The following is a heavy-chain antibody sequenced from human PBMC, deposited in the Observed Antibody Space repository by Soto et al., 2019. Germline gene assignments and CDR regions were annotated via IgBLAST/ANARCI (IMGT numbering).Heavy chain of an antibody. V-gene: IGHV3-9*01. CDR3: TKGGYDLIYYFGMDV. CDR2: ISSDGDTI. Sequence: EVQLLESGGGWVQPGTSLRVSCAASGFTFHEYAMHRVRQAPGKGLEWVSGISSDGDTIAYADSVQGRFTVFRDNAKNSQYLQMNSLRAEDTALYYGTKGGYDLIYYFGMDVCGQGTTVTASS. CDR1: GFTFHEYA. J-gene: IGHJ6*02. D-gene: IGHD5-12*01.